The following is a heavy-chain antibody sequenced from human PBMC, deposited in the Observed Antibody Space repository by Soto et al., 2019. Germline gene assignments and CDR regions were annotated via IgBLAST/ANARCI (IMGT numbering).Heavy chain of an antibody. CDR2: ISAHNGNT. Sequence: QVHLVQSGAEVKKPGASVKVSCKGSGXAFTTYGITWVRQAPGQGLEWMGWISAHNGNTNYAQKLQGRVTVTRDTSTSTAYMELXXLXXXXTAVYYCARGRYGDYWGQGALVTVSS. D-gene: IGHD1-1*01. CDR3: ARGRYGDY. CDR1: GXAFTTYG. V-gene: IGHV1-18*01. J-gene: IGHJ4*02.